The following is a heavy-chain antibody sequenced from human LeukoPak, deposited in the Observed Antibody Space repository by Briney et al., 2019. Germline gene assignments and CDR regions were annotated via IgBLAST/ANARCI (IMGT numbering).Heavy chain of an antibody. Sequence: PSETLSLTCAVSGYSISSGYYWGWIGQPPGKGLQWIGSIFQRGYSYYNPSLKSRVTISVDTSRNQFSLKLSSVTAADTAVYYCAGDKETTGNGRPNWFDPWGQGTLDTVSS. V-gene: IGHV4-38-2*01. CDR2: IFQRGYS. J-gene: IGHJ5*02. CDR1: GYSISSGYY. D-gene: IGHD1-1*01. CDR3: AGDKETTGNGRPNWFDP.